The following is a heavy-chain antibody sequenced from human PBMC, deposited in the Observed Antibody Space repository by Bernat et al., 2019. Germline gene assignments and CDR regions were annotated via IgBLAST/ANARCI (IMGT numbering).Heavy chain of an antibody. CDR1: GYTFTSYG. CDR2: ISAYNGNT. J-gene: IGHJ4*02. Sequence: QVQLVQSGPEVKKPGASVKLSCKTSGYTFTSYGTSWVRQAPGQGLEWVGWISAYNGNTNSAQNFQGRVTMTTDTSTSTAYMELRSLRSDDTAVYYCARCADYKLDWGQGTLVTVSS. D-gene: IGHD4-11*01. V-gene: IGHV1-18*04. CDR3: ARCADYKLD.